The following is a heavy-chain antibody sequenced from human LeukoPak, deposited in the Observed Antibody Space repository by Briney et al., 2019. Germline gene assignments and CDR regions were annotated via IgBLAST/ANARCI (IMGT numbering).Heavy chain of an antibody. CDR3: ARDKYYYDSSGYYGQIYYFDY. D-gene: IGHD3-22*01. CDR2: IYYSGST. Sequence: SETLSLTCTVSGGSISSGGYYWSWIRQHPGKGLEWIGYIYYSGSTYYNPSLKSRVTISVDTSKNQFSLKLSSVTAADTAVYYCARDKYYYDSSGYYGQIYYFDYWGQGTLVTVSS. CDR1: GGSISSGGYY. V-gene: IGHV4-31*03. J-gene: IGHJ4*02.